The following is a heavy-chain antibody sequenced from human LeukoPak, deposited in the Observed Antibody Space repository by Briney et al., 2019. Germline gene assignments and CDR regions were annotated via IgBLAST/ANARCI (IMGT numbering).Heavy chain of an antibody. CDR3: ADQSPAGY. V-gene: IGHV4-39*01. Sequence: SETLSLTCTVSGGSISSSSYYWGWIRQPPGKGLEWIGSIYYSGSTYYNPSLKSRVTISVDTSKNQFSLKLSSVTVADTAVYYCADQSPAGYWGQGTLVTVSS. J-gene: IGHJ4*02. CDR2: IYYSGST. CDR1: GGSISSSSYY. D-gene: IGHD6-25*01.